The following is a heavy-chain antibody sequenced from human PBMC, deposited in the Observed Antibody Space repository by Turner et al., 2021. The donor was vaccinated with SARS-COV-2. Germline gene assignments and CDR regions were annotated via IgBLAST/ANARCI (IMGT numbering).Heavy chain of an antibody. CDR3: AKDILRARDIGVVGWFDP. J-gene: IGHJ5*02. CDR2: ISWNSGSI. D-gene: IGHD2-2*01. V-gene: IGHV3-9*01. Sequence: EVQLVESGGGLVHPGRSLTLSCAASGLRFDGYAMHWVGRAPEKGLEWVACISWNSGSIGYADFVKGRFTISRDNAKNSLYLQMNRLRTEDTALYYCAKDILRARDIGVVGWFDPWGQGTLVTVSS. CDR1: GLRFDGYA.